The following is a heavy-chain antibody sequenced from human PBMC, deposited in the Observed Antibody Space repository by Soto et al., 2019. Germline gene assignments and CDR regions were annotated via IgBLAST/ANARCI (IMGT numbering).Heavy chain of an antibody. J-gene: IGHJ3*02. D-gene: IGHD5-12*01. V-gene: IGHV1-18*04. CDR3: ATDGPSNSGNLYAFAI. CDR1: GYTLTNYG. Sequence: QAPLVQSGAEVKKSGASVRVSCKASGYTLTNYGVTWVRQAPGQGLEWLGRVTPYKADTNSAQNLQGRVTMATDTSTNTAYLELRSLRSDDTAVYFCATDGPSNSGNLYAFAIWGQGTMVTVSA. CDR2: VTPYKADT.